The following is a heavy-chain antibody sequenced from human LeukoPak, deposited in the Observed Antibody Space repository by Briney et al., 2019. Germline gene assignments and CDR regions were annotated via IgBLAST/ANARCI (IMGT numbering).Heavy chain of an antibody. Sequence: GGSLRLSCAASGFTFSSYSMNWVRQAPGKGLEWVSYISSSSSTIYYADSVKGRFTISRDNAKNSLYLQMNSLRAEDTAVYYCARDQGYSYGSGAFDIWGQGTMVTVSS. J-gene: IGHJ3*02. V-gene: IGHV3-48*04. CDR3: ARDQGYSYGSGAFDI. D-gene: IGHD5-18*01. CDR2: ISSSSSTI. CDR1: GFTFSSYS.